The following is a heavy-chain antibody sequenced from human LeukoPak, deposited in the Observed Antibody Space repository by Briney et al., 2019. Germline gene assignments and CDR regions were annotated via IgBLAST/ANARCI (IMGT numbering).Heavy chain of an antibody. Sequence: GGSLRLSCAASGFTFSSYSMNWVRQAPGKGLEWVSSISSSSSYIYYADSVKGRFTISRDNAKNSLYLQMNSLRAEDTAVYYCARVSLQYSSGWYADAFDIWGQGTMVTVSS. V-gene: IGHV3-21*01. CDR1: GFTFSSYS. CDR2: ISSSSSYI. CDR3: ARVSLQYSSGWYADAFDI. J-gene: IGHJ3*02. D-gene: IGHD6-19*01.